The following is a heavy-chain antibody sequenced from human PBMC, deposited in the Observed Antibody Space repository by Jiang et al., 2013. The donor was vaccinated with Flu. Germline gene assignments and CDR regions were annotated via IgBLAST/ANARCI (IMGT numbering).Heavy chain of an antibody. CDR2: IDWDDDK. CDR3: ARIHRGYCSSTSCYKGVFDY. D-gene: IGHD2-2*02. J-gene: IGHJ4*02. V-gene: IGHV2-70*01. CDR1: GFSLSTSGMC. Sequence: KPTQTLTLTCTFSGFSLSTSGMCVSWIRQPPGKALEWLALIDWDDDKYYSTSLKTRLTISKDTSKNQVVLTMTNMDPVDTATYYCARIHRGYCSSTSCYKGVFDYWGQGTLVTVSS.